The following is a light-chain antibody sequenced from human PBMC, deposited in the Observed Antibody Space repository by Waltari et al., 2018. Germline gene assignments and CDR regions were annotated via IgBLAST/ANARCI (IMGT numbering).Light chain of an antibody. CDR3: QQLNSYPRGT. Sequence: DIQLTQSPSFLSASVGDRVTITCRASQVIGSYLAWYQQKPGKAPKLLIYGASTLQPGVPSRFGGSGSGTEFTLTSSSLQPEDFATYYCQQLNSYPRGTFGQGTKVEIK. CDR1: QVIGSY. CDR2: GAS. J-gene: IGKJ1*01. V-gene: IGKV1-9*01.